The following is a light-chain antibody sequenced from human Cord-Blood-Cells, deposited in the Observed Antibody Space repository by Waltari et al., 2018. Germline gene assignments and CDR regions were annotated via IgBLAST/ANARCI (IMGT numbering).Light chain of an antibody. Sequence: SSELTQDPAVSVALGQPVRITCQGDSLRSYYASWYQQKPGQAPVLVIYGTNNRPSGIPDRFSGSSSGNTASLTITGAQAEDEADYYCNSRDSSGNHLVFGGGTKLTVL. CDR3: NSRDSSGNHLV. CDR1: SLRSYY. CDR2: GTN. V-gene: IGLV3-19*01. J-gene: IGLJ3*02.